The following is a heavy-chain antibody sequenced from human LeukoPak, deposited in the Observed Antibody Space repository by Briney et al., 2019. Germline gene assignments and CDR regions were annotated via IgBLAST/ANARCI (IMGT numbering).Heavy chain of an antibody. CDR2: IYHSGST. D-gene: IGHD3-10*01. J-gene: IGHJ4*02. V-gene: IGHV4-4*02. CDR3: ARTTLPLVRGVLFDY. Sequence: PSETLSLTCAVSGGSISSSNWWSWVRQPPGKGLEWIGEIYHSGSTNYNPSLKSRVTISVDKSKNQFSLKLSSVTAADTAVYYCARTTLPLVRGVLFDYWGQGTLVTVSS. CDR1: GGSISSSNW.